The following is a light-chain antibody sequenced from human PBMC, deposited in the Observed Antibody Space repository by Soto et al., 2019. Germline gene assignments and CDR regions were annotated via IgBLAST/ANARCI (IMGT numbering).Light chain of an antibody. CDR3: QQRSNWPPVT. V-gene: IGKV3-11*01. J-gene: IGKJ4*01. Sequence: IVLTQSPATLSLSPGERATLSCRASQSVSSYLAWYQQKPGQAPRLLIYDASNRATGIPARFSGSGSGTGFTLTISSLEPEDFAVYYCQQRSNWPPVTFGGGTKVDIK. CDR2: DAS. CDR1: QSVSSY.